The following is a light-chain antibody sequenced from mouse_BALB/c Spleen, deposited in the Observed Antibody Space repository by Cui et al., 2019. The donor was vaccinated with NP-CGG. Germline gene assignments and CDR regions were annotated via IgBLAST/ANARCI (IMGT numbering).Light chain of an antibody. CDR2: GTN. Sequence: QAVVTQESAPTTSPGETVTLTCRSSTGAVTTNNYANWVQEKPDHLFTGLISGTNNRAPGVPARFSGSLIGDKAALTITGAQTEDEAIYFCALWYSNHWVFGGGTKLTVL. CDR1: TGAVTTNNY. V-gene: IGLV1*01. J-gene: IGLJ1*01. CDR3: ALWYSNHWV.